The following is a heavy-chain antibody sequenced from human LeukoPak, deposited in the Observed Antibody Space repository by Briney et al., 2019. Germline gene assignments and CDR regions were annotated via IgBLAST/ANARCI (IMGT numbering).Heavy chain of an antibody. CDR1: GFTFSSYG. CDR2: IRYDGSNK. D-gene: IGHD3-16*01. Sequence: PGGSLRLSCAASGFTFSSYGMHWVRQAPGKGLEWVAFIRYDGSNKYYADSVKGRFTISRDNSKNTLYLQMNSLRAEDTAVYYCAKDLGLRPYYFDYWGQGTLVTVSS. CDR3: AKDLGLRPYYFDY. J-gene: IGHJ4*02. V-gene: IGHV3-30*02.